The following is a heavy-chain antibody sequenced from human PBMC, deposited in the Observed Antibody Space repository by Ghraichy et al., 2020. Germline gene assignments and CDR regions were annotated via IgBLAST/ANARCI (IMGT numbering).Heavy chain of an antibody. CDR1: GFTFSNSW. J-gene: IGHJ3*02. Sequence: GGSLRLSCAASGFTFSNSWIHWVRQGPGKGLVWVSRVHRDGSSSNYADSVKGRFTISRDNSKNTVYLQMNSLRGEDTAVYFCARSVPGSDTFDIWGQGTMVTV. D-gene: IGHD5/OR15-5a*01. CDR2: VHRDGSSS. CDR3: ARSVPGSDTFDI. V-gene: IGHV3-74*01.